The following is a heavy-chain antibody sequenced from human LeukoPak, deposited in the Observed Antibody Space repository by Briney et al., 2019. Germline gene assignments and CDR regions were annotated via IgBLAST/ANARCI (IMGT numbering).Heavy chain of an antibody. CDR2: INPNSGGT. V-gene: IGHV1-2*06. J-gene: IGHJ4*02. D-gene: IGHD2-2*01. Sequence: GASVKVSCKASGYTFTGYYMHWVRQAPGQGLEWMGRINPNSGGTNYAQKFQGRVTMTRDTSISTAYMGLSRLRSDDTAVYYCALIQYCSSTSCSNRPFDYWGQGTLVTVSS. CDR3: ALIQYCSSTSCSNRPFDY. CDR1: GYTFTGYY.